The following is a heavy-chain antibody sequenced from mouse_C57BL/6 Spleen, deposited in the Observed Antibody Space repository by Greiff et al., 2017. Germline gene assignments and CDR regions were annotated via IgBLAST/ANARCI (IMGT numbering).Heavy chain of an antibody. CDR2: INPGSGGT. Sequence: QVQLQQSGAELVRPGTSVKVSCKASGYAFTNYLIEWVKQRPGQGLEWIGVINPGSGGTNYNEKFKGKATLTADKSSSTAYMQLSSLTSEDSAVYFCASYDYDVRFAYWGQGTLVTVSA. V-gene: IGHV1-54*01. CDR1: GYAFTNYL. D-gene: IGHD2-4*01. CDR3: ASYDYDVRFAY. J-gene: IGHJ3*01.